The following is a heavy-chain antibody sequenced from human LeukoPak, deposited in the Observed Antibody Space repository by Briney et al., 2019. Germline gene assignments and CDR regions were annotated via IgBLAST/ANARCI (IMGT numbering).Heavy chain of an antibody. CDR3: ARRSYGDGYNYFDY. CDR1: GDSISTTSYF. Sequence: SETLSLTCTVSGDSISTTSYFWAWIRQPPGEGLEWIGSIYYSGTTYFNSSLKSRVTISVDTSKNQFSLKLSSVTAADTAMYYCARRSYGDGYNYFDYWGQGTLVTVSS. D-gene: IGHD5-24*01. J-gene: IGHJ4*02. CDR2: IYYSGTT. V-gene: IGHV4-39*07.